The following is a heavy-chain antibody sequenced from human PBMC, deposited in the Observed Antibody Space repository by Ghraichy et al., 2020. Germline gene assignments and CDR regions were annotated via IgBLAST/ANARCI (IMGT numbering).Heavy chain of an antibody. V-gene: IGHV3-23*01. D-gene: IGHD3-10*01. CDR2: ISGSGGST. CDR1: GFTFSSYA. Sequence: GGSLRLSCAASGFTFSSYAMSWVRQAPGKGLEWVSAISGSGGSTYYADSVKGRFTISRDNSKNTLYLQMNSLRAEDTAVYYCAKDLGFTMVQGGHDAFDIWGQGTMVTVSS. J-gene: IGHJ3*02. CDR3: AKDLGFTMVQGGHDAFDI.